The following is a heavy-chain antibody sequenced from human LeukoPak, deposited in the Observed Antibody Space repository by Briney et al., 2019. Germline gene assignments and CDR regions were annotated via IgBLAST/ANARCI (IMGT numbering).Heavy chain of an antibody. CDR2: ISYDGSNK. D-gene: IGHD3-22*01. CDR1: GFTFSSHA. J-gene: IGHJ5*02. Sequence: GGSLRLSCAASGFTFSSHAMHWVRQAPGKGLEWVAVISYDGSNKYYADSVKGRFTISRDNSKNTLYLQMNSLRAEDTAVYYCARDRYYYDSSGYYNWFDPWGQGTLVTVSS. CDR3: ARDRYYYDSSGYYNWFDP. V-gene: IGHV3-30*04.